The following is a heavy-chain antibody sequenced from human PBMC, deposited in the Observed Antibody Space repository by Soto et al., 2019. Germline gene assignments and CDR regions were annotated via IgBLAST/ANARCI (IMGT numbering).Heavy chain of an antibody. CDR3: AREHEGVQFDY. CDR1: GYTFTGYY. V-gene: IGHV1-2*04. CDR2: INLNSGGT. J-gene: IGHJ4*02. Sequence: ASVKVSCKASGYTFTGYYMHWVRQAPGQGLEWMGWINLNSGGTNYAQKFQGWVTMTRDTSISTAYMELSRLRSDDTAVYYCAREHEGVQFDYWGQGTLVTVSS. D-gene: IGHD3-10*01.